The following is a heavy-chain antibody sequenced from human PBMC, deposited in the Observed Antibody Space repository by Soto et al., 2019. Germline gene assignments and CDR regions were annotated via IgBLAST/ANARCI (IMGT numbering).Heavy chain of an antibody. J-gene: IGHJ5*02. CDR1: GSDITTYY. CDR2: IYDTGST. D-gene: IGHD3-9*01. Sequence: SETLSLTCTVSGSDITTYYWSWLRQSPGKGLEWIGHIYDTGSTTYNPSLKSRVTISVDTSNKQFSLRLTSGTAADTAVYYCARCPIDHNWFDPWGQGTLVTVSS. CDR3: ARCPIDHNWFDP. V-gene: IGHV4-59*01.